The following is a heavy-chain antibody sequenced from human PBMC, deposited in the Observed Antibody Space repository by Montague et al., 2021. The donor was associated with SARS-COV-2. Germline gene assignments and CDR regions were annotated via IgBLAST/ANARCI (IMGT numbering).Heavy chain of an antibody. D-gene: IGHD3-16*02. CDR3: ARSAWGGYRDAFDI. V-gene: IGHV3-30-3*01. Sequence: SLRLSCAASGFTFSSYAMHWVRQAPGKGLEWVAVISYDGSNKYYADSVKGRFTISRDNSKNMLYLQMNSLRAEDTAVYYCARSAWGGYRDAFDIWGQGTMVTVSS. CDR1: GFTFSSYA. J-gene: IGHJ3*02. CDR2: ISYDGSNK.